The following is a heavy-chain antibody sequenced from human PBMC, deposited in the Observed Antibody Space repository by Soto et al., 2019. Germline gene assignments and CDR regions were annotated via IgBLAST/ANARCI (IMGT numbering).Heavy chain of an antibody. CDR1: GGSFSGYY. CDR3: ARNSGYGDERRFDY. J-gene: IGHJ4*02. Sequence: SETLSLTCAVYGGSFSGYYWSWIRQPPGKGLEWIGEINHSGGTNYNPSLKSRVTISVDTSKNQFSLKLSSVTAADTAVYYCARNSGYGDERRFDYWGQGTLVTVSS. D-gene: IGHD4-17*01. CDR2: INHSGGT. V-gene: IGHV4-34*01.